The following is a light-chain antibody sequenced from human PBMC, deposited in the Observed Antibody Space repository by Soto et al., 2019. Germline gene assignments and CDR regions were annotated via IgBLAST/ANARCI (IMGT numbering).Light chain of an antibody. CDR2: DAS. CDR3: QQYGRSPRT. J-gene: IGKJ1*01. CDR1: QTVRSY. V-gene: IGKV3-20*01. Sequence: IVLTQAPATLSLSPGERATLSCRASQTVRSYLAWYQQKVGQAPRLLIHDASSRATGIPDRFSGSGSGTDFTLTISRLEPEDFAVYYCQQYGRSPRTFGQGTKV.